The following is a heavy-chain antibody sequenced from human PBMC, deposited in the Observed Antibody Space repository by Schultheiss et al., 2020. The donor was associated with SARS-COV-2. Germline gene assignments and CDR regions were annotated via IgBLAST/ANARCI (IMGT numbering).Heavy chain of an antibody. CDR1: GFTFSSYG. CDR2: ISYDGSNK. D-gene: IGHD5-18*01. V-gene: IGHV3-30*13. Sequence: GGSLRLSCAASGFTFSSYGIHWVRQAPGKGLEWVTFISYDGSNKYYADSVRGRFTISRDNSKNRLNLQMNSLRPEDTATYYCATVKGLQEWFISDFWGQGTLVTVSS. CDR3: ATVKGLQEWFISDF. J-gene: IGHJ4*02.